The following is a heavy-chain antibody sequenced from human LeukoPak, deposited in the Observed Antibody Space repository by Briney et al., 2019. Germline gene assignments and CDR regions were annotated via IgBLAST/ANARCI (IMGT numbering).Heavy chain of an antibody. J-gene: IGHJ5*01. CDR3: AKAAQIMVVTAIPDS. D-gene: IGHD2-21*02. V-gene: IGHV3-30*18. CDR2: ISYNGGFR. CDR1: GFTFSSYG. Sequence: GGSLRLSCAASGFTFSSYGMHWVRQAPGRGLEGLAIISYNGGFRYYADSVKGRFTVSRDNSKNTLYLHMNAVRADDTAVYYCAKAAQIMVVTAIPDSWGQGALVTVSS.